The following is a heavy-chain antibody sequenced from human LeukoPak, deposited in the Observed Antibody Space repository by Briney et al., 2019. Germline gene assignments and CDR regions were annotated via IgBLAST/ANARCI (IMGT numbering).Heavy chain of an antibody. CDR2: FSAYTGVA. J-gene: IGHJ4*02. Sequence: ASVNVSCKASGFNFDNFGITWLRQAPGHGLEWMGFFSAYTGVANYAPRLQGRVTMTRDTSTNTAFLHLRSLRSDDTAVYYCVRDIPESSAWYFWCQGTLITVSS. CDR3: VRDIPESSAWYF. V-gene: IGHV1-18*01. CDR1: GFNFDNFG. D-gene: IGHD3-22*01.